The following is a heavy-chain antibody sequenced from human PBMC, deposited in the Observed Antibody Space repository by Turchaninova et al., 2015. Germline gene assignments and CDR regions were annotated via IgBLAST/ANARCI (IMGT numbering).Heavy chain of an antibody. CDR2: INHSGST. CDR1: GGSFSGSY. Sequence: QVQLQQWGAGLLKPSATLSLTSAGYGGSFSGSYWRGIRPPPGKGLEWIGEINHSGSTNYNPSLKSRVTISVDTSKNQFSLKLSSVTAADTAVYYCARGRYYDSSGYCDFDYWGQGTLVTVSS. J-gene: IGHJ4*02. CDR3: ARGRYYDSSGYCDFDY. V-gene: IGHV4-34*01. D-gene: IGHD3-22*01.